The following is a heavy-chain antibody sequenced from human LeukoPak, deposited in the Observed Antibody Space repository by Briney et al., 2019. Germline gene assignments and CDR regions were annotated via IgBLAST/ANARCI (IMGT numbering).Heavy chain of an antibody. CDR3: ARGGDIVGATRSAFDF. Sequence: PGGSLRLSCAASGFTVSSNYMSWVRQAPGKGLEWVSVLSSGGTTYYADSVKGRFTISRDTSKNTLYLQMNSLRAEDTAIYYCARGGDIVGATRSAFDFWGQGTVVTVSS. J-gene: IGHJ3*01. CDR1: GFTVSSNY. CDR2: LSSGGTT. V-gene: IGHV3-53*01. D-gene: IGHD1-26*01.